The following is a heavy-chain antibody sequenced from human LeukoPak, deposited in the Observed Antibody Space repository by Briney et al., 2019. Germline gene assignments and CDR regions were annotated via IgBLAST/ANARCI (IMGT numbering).Heavy chain of an antibody. D-gene: IGHD1-20*01. J-gene: IGHJ4*02. CDR2: ISAYNGNT. CDR1: GYTFTSYG. Sequence: ASVKVSCKASGYTFTSYGISWVRQAPGQGLEWMGWISAYNGNTNYAQNFQGRVTMTRDTSISTAYMELSGLRSDDTAIYYCARVTADDSYDYWGQGTLVTVSS. V-gene: IGHV1-18*01. CDR3: ARVTADDSYDY.